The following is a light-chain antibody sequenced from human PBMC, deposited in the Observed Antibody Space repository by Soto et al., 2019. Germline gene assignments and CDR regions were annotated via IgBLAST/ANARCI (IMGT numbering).Light chain of an antibody. V-gene: IGLV3-1*01. J-gene: IGLJ2*01. CDR1: KLENKN. CDR3: QAWDTGTVI. Sequence: SYELTQPPSVSVSQGQTASITCSGNKLENKNVCWYQQKTGQSPVLVIYQDYLRPSGVPERFSGSNSGNTATLTISGTQAMDDADYYCQAWDTGTVIFGGGTNLTVL. CDR2: QDY.